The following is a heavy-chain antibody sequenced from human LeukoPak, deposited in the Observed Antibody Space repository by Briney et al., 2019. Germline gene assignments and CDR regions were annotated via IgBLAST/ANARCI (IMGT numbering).Heavy chain of an antibody. J-gene: IGHJ5*02. CDR2: MNPNSGNT. Sequence: GASVKVSCKASGYTFTSYAINWVRQATGLGPEWMGWMNPNSGNTGYAQKFQGRVTMTRNTSISTAYLELSSLTSEDTAVYYCARGPNKYDGGNSGSAWFDPWGQGSLVTVSS. CDR1: GYTFTSYA. CDR3: ARGPNKYDGGNSGSAWFDP. D-gene: IGHD4-23*01. V-gene: IGHV1-8*01.